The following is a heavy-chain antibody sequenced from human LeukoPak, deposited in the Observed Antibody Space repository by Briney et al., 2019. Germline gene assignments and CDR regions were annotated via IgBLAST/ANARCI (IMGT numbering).Heavy chain of an antibody. D-gene: IGHD3-22*01. CDR1: GFTFSDYH. V-gene: IGHV3-11*04. J-gene: IGHJ6*03. Sequence: GGSLRLSCAASGFTFSDYHMSWIRQAPGKGLEWISFIISSGNTIHYADSVKGRFTISRDNAKNSLYLQTNSLRPEDTAVYYCARDRVGSGYWGSYYFMDVWGKGTTVTVSS. CDR3: ARDRVGSGYWGSYYFMDV. CDR2: IISSGNTI.